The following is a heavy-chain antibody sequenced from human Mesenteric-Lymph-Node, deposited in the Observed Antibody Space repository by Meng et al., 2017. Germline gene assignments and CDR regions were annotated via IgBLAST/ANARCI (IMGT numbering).Heavy chain of an antibody. D-gene: IGHD5-18*01. V-gene: IGHV7-4-1*02. CDR3: ARVATATKQLWLEGSDSLDI. CDR2: INTNTGNP. Sequence: ASVKVSCKASGYTFTSYAMHWVRQAPGQGLEWMGWINTNTGNPTYAQGFTGRFVFSMDTSVSTAYLEISSLKAEDTAVYYCARVATATKQLWLEGSDSLDIWGQGTMVTVSS. J-gene: IGHJ3*02. CDR1: GYTFTSYA.